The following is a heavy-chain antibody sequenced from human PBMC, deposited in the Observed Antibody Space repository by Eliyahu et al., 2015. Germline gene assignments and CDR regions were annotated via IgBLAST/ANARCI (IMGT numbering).Heavy chain of an antibody. J-gene: IGHJ3*02. CDR1: GYTXXSXY. D-gene: IGHD4-23*01. V-gene: IGHV1-46*01. CDR2: XNPSGGST. Sequence: QVQLVQSGAEXKKPGASXKVSCKASGYTXXSXYMHWVRXXPGQGXEWMGIXNPSGGSTSYAQKFQGRVTMTRDTSTSTVYMELSSLRSEDTAVYYCAQRGTTVVTPGFAFDIWGQGTMVTVSS. CDR3: AQRGTTVVTPGFAFDI.